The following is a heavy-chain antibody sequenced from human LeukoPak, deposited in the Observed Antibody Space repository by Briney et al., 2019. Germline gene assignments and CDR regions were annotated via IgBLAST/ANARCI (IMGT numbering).Heavy chain of an antibody. CDR3: ATSVNTGGWFSGY. D-gene: IGHD1-14*01. Sequence: SGTLSLTCAVSGGSISSSNWWSWVRQPPGKGLGWIGEIYHSGSTNYNPSLKSRVTISVDKSKNQFSLKLSSVTAADTAVYYCATSVNTGGWFSGYWGQGTLVTVSS. CDR1: GGSISSSNW. V-gene: IGHV4-4*02. CDR2: IYHSGST. J-gene: IGHJ4*02.